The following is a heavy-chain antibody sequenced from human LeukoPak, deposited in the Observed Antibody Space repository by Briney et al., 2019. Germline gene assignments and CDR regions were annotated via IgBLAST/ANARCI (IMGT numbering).Heavy chain of an antibody. V-gene: IGHV3-30*18. J-gene: IGHJ5*02. CDR1: GFTFSSYG. D-gene: IGHD3-22*01. CDR2: ISYDGSNK. Sequence: GRSLRLSCAASGFTFSSYGMHWVRQAPGKGLEWVAVISYDGSNKYHADSVKGRFTISRDNSKNTLYLQMNSLRAEDTAVYYCAKNYDSSGYYLGWFDPWGQGTLVTVSS. CDR3: AKNYDSSGYYLGWFDP.